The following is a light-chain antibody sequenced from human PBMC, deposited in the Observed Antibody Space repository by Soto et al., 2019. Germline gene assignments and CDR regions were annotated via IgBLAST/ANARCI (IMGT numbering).Light chain of an antibody. J-gene: IGKJ1*01. CDR2: GAS. Sequence: EIVLTQSPGTLSVSPGERSTLSCRASQIVSXTYLARSQQKPXHAPXLLINGASTRATGIPARFSGSGSGTELTLTISSLQPDDFPTYHCQQYNSYPSFGQGTKVAIK. CDR1: QIVSXTY. V-gene: IGKV3-20*01. CDR3: QQYNSYPS.